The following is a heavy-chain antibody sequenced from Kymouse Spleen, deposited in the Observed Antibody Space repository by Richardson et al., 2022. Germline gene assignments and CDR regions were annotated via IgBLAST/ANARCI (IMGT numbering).Heavy chain of an antibody. CDR2: ISWNSGSI. D-gene: IGHD6-6*01. Sequence: EVQLVESGGGLVQPGRSLRLSCAASGFTFDDYAMHWVRQAPGKGLEWVSGISWNSGSIGYADSVKGRFTISRDNAKNSLYLQMNSLRAEDTALYYCAKDESISGDAFDIWGQGTMVTVSS. V-gene: IGHV3-9*01. J-gene: IGHJ3*02. CDR3: AKDESISGDAFDI. CDR1: GFTFDDYA.